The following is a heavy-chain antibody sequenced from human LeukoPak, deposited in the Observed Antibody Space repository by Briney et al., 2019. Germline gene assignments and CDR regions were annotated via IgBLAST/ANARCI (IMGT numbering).Heavy chain of an antibody. D-gene: IGHD3-10*01. Sequence: SETLSLTCAVYGGSFSGYYWSWIRQPPGKGLEWIGEINQSGSTNYNPSLKSRVTISVDTSENQFSLKLSSVTAADTAVYYCARGRYYGSGSYYKREAYFDYWGQGTLVTVSS. CDR1: GGSFSGYY. CDR3: ARGRYYGSGSYYKREAYFDY. CDR2: INQSGST. V-gene: IGHV4-34*01. J-gene: IGHJ4*02.